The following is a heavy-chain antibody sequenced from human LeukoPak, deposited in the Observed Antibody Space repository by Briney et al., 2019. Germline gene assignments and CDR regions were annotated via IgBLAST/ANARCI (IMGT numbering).Heavy chain of an antibody. CDR1: GFTFSSYA. V-gene: IGHV3-23*01. D-gene: IGHD2-15*01. CDR2: ISGHGGST. Sequence: GGSLRLSCAASGFTFSSYAMSWVRQATGKGLECVSAISGHGGSTYYADSVKGRFTISRDNSKNTLYLQMNSLRAEDTAVYYCAKCSGGSCYSGVDYWGQGTLVTVSS. CDR3: AKCSGGSCYSGVDY. J-gene: IGHJ4*02.